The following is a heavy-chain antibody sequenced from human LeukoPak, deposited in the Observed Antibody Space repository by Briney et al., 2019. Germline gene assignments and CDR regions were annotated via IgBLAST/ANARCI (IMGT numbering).Heavy chain of an antibody. CDR2: IYYSGST. CDR3: ARGGTGSGWYPYFDY. V-gene: IGHV4-61*05. J-gene: IGHJ4*02. Sequence: SETLSLTCTVCGGSISSSSYYWSWIRQPPGKGLEWIGYIYYSGSTNYNPSLKSRVTISVDTSKNQFSLKLSSVTAADTAVYYCARGGTGSGWYPYFDYWGQGTLVTVSS. D-gene: IGHD6-19*01. CDR1: GGSISSSSYY.